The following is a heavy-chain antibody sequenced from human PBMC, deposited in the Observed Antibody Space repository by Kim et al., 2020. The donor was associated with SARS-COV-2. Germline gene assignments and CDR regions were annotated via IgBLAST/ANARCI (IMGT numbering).Heavy chain of an antibody. CDR1: GGSFSGYY. D-gene: IGHD6-13*01. V-gene: IGHV4-34*01. CDR3: ARGRYSSSWYGI. CDR2: INHSGST. J-gene: IGHJ4*02. Sequence: SETLSLTCAVYGGSFSGYYWSWIRQPPGKGLEWIGEINHSGSTNYNPSLKSRVTISVDTSKNQFSLKLSSVTAADTAVYYCARGRYSSSWYGIWGQGTLVTVSS.